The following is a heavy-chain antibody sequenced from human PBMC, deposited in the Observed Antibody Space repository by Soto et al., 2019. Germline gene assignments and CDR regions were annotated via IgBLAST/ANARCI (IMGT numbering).Heavy chain of an antibody. CDR1: GGSISRSNW. CDR2: IYHSGST. V-gene: IGHV4-4*02. J-gene: IGHJ6*02. CDR3: ARSPDSSGYYPRRYYYGMDV. D-gene: IGHD3-22*01. Sequence: PSETLSLTCAVSGGSISRSNWWSWVRQPPGKGLEWIGEIYHSGSTNYNPSLKSRVTISVDKSKNQFSLKLSSVTAADTAVYYCARSPDSSGYYPRRYYYGMDVWGQGTTVTVS.